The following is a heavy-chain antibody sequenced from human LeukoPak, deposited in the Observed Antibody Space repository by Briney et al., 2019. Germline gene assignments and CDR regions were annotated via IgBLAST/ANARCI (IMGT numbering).Heavy chain of an antibody. J-gene: IGHJ4*02. Sequence: SSQTLSLTCTVYGGSSSGYYWSWIRQPPGKGLEWIGEINHSGSTNYNPSLKSRVTISVDTSKNQFSLKLSSVTAADTAVYYCARVFSLTGYSSSWYKPYYFDYWGQGTLVTVSS. D-gene: IGHD6-13*01. V-gene: IGHV4-34*01. CDR2: INHSGST. CDR1: GGSSSGYY. CDR3: ARVFSLTGYSSSWYKPYYFDY.